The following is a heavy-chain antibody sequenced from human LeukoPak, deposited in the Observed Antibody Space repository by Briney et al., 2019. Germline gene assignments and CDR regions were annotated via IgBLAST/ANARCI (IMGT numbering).Heavy chain of an antibody. CDR3: ARGDSSGAENAFDI. CDR2: IYYTGST. V-gene: IGHV4-31*03. J-gene: IGHJ3*02. D-gene: IGHD3-22*01. CDR1: GGSISSGDCY. Sequence: SQTLSLTCTVSGGSISSGDCYWTWIRQHPGKGLEWIGYIYYTGSTYYNPSLRSRVTMSVDTSKNQFSLNLNSVTAADTAVYYCARGDSSGAENAFDIWGQGTMVTVSS.